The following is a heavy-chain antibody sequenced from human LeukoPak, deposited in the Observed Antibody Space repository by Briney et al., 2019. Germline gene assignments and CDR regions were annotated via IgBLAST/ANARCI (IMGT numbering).Heavy chain of an antibody. V-gene: IGHV4-59*01. CDR2: IYYSGST. D-gene: IGHD2-2*01. CDR3: AGVVEVPAATGLWFDP. Sequence: SETLSLTCTVSGGSIRSYYWSWIRQPLGKRLEWIGYIYYSGSTNYNPSLKSRVTISEDTSKNQFSLKLSSVTAADTAVYYCAGVVEVPAATGLWFDPWGQGTLVTVSS. CDR1: GGSIRSYY. J-gene: IGHJ5*02.